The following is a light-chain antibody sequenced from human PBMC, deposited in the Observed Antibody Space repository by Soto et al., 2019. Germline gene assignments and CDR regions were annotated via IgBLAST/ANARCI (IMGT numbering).Light chain of an antibody. J-gene: IGKJ2*01. Sequence: DIVMTQSPDSLAVSLGERATINCKSSQSVLYSSNNKNYFAWYQQKSGQPPKLLIYWASTRESGVPDRFSDSGSGTDFTLTISSLQAEDVAVYYCQQYYSTPYTFGQGTKLEIK. CDR3: QQYYSTPYT. V-gene: IGKV4-1*01. CDR2: WAS. CDR1: QSVLYSSNNKNY.